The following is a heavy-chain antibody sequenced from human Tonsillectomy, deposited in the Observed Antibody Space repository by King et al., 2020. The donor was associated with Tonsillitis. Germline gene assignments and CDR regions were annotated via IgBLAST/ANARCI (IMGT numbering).Heavy chain of an antibody. CDR1: GYSFTSYW. V-gene: IGHV5-51*01. Sequence: QLVQSGAEVKKPGESLKISCKGSGYSFTSYWIGWVRQMPGKGLECIVIIYPVVSDPRYSPSFQGQVTISADKSISTAYLPWSSLKASDTAMYYCARPTYGASDYWGQGTLVTVSS. D-gene: IGHD3-10*01. CDR2: IYPVVSDP. CDR3: ARPTYGASDY. J-gene: IGHJ4*02.